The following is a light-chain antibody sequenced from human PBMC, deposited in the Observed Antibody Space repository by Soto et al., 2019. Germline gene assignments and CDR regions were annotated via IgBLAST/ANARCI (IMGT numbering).Light chain of an antibody. CDR2: DAS. V-gene: IGKV3-11*01. CDR1: QSVSSY. J-gene: IGKJ5*01. Sequence: EIVLTQSPATLALSPGERATLSCRASQSVSSYLAWYQQKPVQAPRLLIYDASNRATGIPARFSGSGSGSDFTLTISSLEPEDFAVYYGQHRSTWATFGQGTRLEIK. CDR3: QHRSTWAT.